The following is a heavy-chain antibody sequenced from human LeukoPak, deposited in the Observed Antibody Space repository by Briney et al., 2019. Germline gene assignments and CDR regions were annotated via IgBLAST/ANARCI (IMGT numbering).Heavy chain of an antibody. Sequence: GGSLRLSCEVSGLTITNYWMAWVRQAPGKGLEWVANISPDGSSRNYMDSVKGRFTISRDNAKNSLHLQLNSLRGEDSAVYYCARDSLGDLDFWGQGTLVTVSS. CDR1: GLTITNYW. J-gene: IGHJ4*02. CDR2: ISPDGSSR. CDR3: ARDSLGDLDF. V-gene: IGHV3-7*01.